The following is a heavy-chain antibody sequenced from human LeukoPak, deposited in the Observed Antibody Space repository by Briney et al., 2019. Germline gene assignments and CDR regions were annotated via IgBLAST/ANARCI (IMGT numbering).Heavy chain of an antibody. Sequence: ASVKVSCRASGYTFTSYAMHWVRQAPGQRLEWMGWINAGNGNTKYSQKFQGRVTITRDTSAGTAYMELSSLRSEDTAVYYCARDGADIVVVPAAPAYFDYWGQGTLVTVSS. CDR3: ARDGADIVVVPAAPAYFDY. J-gene: IGHJ4*02. CDR1: GYTFTSYA. CDR2: INAGNGNT. V-gene: IGHV1-3*01. D-gene: IGHD2-2*01.